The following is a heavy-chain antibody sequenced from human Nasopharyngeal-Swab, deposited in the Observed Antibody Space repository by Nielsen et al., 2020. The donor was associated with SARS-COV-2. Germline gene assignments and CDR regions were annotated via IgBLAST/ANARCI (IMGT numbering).Heavy chain of an antibody. V-gene: IGHV5-51*01. J-gene: IGHJ4*02. CDR2: MYPRDSDT. D-gene: IGHD1-7*01. CDR3: ATAYNGNYYWDY. CDR1: GYSFSSYW. Sequence: GESLKISCKGSGYSFSSYWIAWVRQIPGKGLEWMGIMYPRDSDTRYSPSVQGQVTISADKSNSTAYLQWSSLKASDNAMYYCATAYNGNYYWDYWGQGTLVTVSS.